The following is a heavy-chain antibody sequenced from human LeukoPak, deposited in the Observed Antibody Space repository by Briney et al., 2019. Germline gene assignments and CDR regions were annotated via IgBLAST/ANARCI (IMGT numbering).Heavy chain of an antibody. D-gene: IGHD2-21*01. CDR3: AKDGGPSGDYYFDY. CDR2: ISYDGSNK. J-gene: IGHJ4*02. Sequence: PGRSLRLSCAASGFTFSSYGMHWVRQAPGKGLEWVAVISYDGSNKYYADSVKGRFTISRDNSKNTLYLQMNSLRAEDTAVYYCAKDGGPSGDYYFDYWGQGTLVTVSS. CDR1: GFTFSSYG. V-gene: IGHV3-30*18.